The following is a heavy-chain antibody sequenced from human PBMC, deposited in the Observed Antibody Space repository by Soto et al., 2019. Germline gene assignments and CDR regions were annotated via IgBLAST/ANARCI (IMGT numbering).Heavy chain of an antibody. Sequence: ASVKVSCKVSGYTLTELSMHWVRQAPGKGLEWMGGFDPEDGETIYAQKFQGRVTMTEDTSTDTAYMELSSLRSEDTAVYYCATPPGRYYDSSGYYGPAAFDSWGQGTMVTVSS. CDR1: GYTLTELS. J-gene: IGHJ3*02. D-gene: IGHD3-22*01. V-gene: IGHV1-24*01. CDR3: ATPPGRYYDSSGYYGPAAFDS. CDR2: FDPEDGET.